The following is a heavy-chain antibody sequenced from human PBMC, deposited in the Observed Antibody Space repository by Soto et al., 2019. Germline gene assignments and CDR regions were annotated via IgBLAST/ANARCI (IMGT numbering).Heavy chain of an antibody. D-gene: IGHD3-10*01. CDR2: ISGSGGST. V-gene: IGHV3-23*01. CDR1: GFTFSSYA. Sequence: PGGSLRLSYAASGFTFSSYAMSWVRQAPGKGLEWVSAISGSGGSTYYADSVKGRFTISRDNSKNTLYLQMNSLRAEDTAVYYCAKDLMTPRGSGSYYNAPDYWGQGTLVTVSS. CDR3: AKDLMTPRGSGSYYNAPDY. J-gene: IGHJ4*02.